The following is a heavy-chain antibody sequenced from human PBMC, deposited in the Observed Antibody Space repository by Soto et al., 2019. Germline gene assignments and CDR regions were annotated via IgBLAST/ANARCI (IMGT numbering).Heavy chain of an antibody. D-gene: IGHD6-13*01. J-gene: IGHJ4*02. CDR3: ARYSSSWYVGH. CDR1: GFTFSSYW. V-gene: IGHV3-7*04. CDR2: IKQDGSEK. Sequence: EVQLVESGGGLVQPGGSLRLSCAASGFTFSSYWMSWVRQAPGKGLEWVANIKQDGSEKYYVDSVKGRFTISGDNAKNSLYLQMNSLRAEDTAVYYCARYSSSWYVGHWGQGTLVTVSS.